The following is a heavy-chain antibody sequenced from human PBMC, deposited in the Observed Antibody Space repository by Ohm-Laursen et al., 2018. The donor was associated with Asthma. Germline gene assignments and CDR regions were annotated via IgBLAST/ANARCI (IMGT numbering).Heavy chain of an antibody. Sequence: SQTLSLTCTVSGDSISNGGYYWSWIRQHPGKGLEWIGYIYYSGTTYYNPSLNSRVAILVDTSKNQFSLKVNSVTAADTAVYYCARGVEYDYDSTGYYLDHWGQGTLVTVSS. J-gene: IGHJ4*02. CDR3: ARGVEYDYDSTGYYLDH. D-gene: IGHD3-22*01. CDR2: IYYSGTT. V-gene: IGHV4-31*03. CDR1: GDSISNGGYY.